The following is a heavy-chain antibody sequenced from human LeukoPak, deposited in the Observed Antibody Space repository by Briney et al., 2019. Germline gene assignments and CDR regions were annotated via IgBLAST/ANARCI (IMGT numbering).Heavy chain of an antibody. D-gene: IGHD1-26*01. J-gene: IGHJ4*02. Sequence: GGSLRLSCAASGFTFSSYWMSWVRQAPGKGLEWVGRIKSKTDGGTTDYAAPVTGRFTISRDDSKNTLFLQMNSLKTEDTAVYYCSPGGNYYVYWGQGTLVTVSS. V-gene: IGHV3-15*01. CDR2: IKSKTDGGTT. CDR3: SPGGNYYVY. CDR1: GFTFSSYW.